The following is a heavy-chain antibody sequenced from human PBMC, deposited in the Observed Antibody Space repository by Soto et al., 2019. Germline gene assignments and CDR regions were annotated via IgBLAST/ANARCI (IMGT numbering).Heavy chain of an antibody. CDR2: ISAYNGNT. J-gene: IGHJ6*03. Sequence: ASVNLSCKTSGYTFSIYGISWVRQASRQGLEWMGWISAYNGNTNYAQKLQGRVTMTTDTSTSTAYMELRSLRSDDTAVYYCARDDPAWSGDWAGQNYYYYYMDVWGKGTTVTVSS. D-gene: IGHD3-3*01. CDR3: ARDDPAWSGDWAGQNYYYYYMDV. V-gene: IGHV1-18*01. CDR1: GYTFSIYG.